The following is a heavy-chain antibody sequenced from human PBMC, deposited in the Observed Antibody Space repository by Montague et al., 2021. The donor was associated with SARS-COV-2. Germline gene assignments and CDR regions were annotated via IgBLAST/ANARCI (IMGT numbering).Heavy chain of an antibody. V-gene: IGHV2-5*01. CDR3: ARTQPELEPVPLDAIDT. CDR1: GFSLSTRGVG. CDR2: IYWNEEN. Sequence: PALVKPTQTLTLTCTFSGFSLSTRGVGVGWIRQPPGKALEWLALIYWNEENRYSPSLRSRLTITKETSKNQVVLTMTNMDPVDTATYYCARTQPELEPVPLDAIDTWGQGTMVTVSS. J-gene: IGHJ3*02. D-gene: IGHD1-1*01.